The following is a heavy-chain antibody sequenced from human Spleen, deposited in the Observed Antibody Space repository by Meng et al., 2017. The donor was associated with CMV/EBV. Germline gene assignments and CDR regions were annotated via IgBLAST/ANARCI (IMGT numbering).Heavy chain of an antibody. Sequence: ASVKVSCKASGYTFTGYYMHWGRQAPGQGLEWMGWINPNSGGTNYAQKFQGRVTMTRDTSISTAYMELSRLRSDDTAVYYCARRSSSSTHFDYWGQGTLVTVSS. V-gene: IGHV1-2*02. D-gene: IGHD6-6*01. CDR3: ARRSSSSTHFDY. CDR2: INPNSGGT. J-gene: IGHJ4*02. CDR1: GYTFTGYY.